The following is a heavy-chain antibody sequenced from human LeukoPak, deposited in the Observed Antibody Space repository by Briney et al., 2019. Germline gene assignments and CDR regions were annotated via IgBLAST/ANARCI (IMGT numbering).Heavy chain of an antibody. D-gene: IGHD1-14*01. CDR1: GYTFTGYY. CDR3: ATERFDGFDM. V-gene: IGHV1-2*02. J-gene: IGHJ3*02. CDR2: INPNSGGT. Sequence: GASVKVSCKASGYTFTGYYMHWVRQAPGQGLEWMGWINPNSGGTNYSQKFQGRVTITRDTSASTAYMELSSLRSEDTAVYYCATERFDGFDMWGQGTMVTVSS.